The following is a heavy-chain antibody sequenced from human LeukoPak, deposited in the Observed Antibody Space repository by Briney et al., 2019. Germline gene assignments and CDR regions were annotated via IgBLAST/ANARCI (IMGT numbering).Heavy chain of an antibody. CDR1: GFTFSTYA. CDR2: ISGSGGGT. V-gene: IGHV3-23*01. D-gene: IGHD1-26*01. J-gene: IGHJ6*03. CDR3: AKNRGAGSHYYCHMNV. Sequence: PGGSLRLSCAASGFTFSTYAMSWVRQAAGKGLEWVSLISGSGGGTYYADSVKGRFTISRDNSKNTLYLQLNSLRVEDTAVYYCAKNRGAGSHYYCHMNVWGKGTTVTVSS.